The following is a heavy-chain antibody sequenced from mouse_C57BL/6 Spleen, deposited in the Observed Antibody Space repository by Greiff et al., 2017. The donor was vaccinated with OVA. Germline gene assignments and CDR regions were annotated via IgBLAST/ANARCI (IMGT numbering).Heavy chain of an antibody. CDR3: ARARYCNRWFAY. CDR1: GYTFTSYW. J-gene: IGHJ3*01. V-gene: IGHV1-53*01. D-gene: IGHD2-1*01. CDR2: INPSNGGT. Sequence: VKLQQPGTELVKPGASVKLSCKASGYTFTSYWMHWVKQRPGQGLEWIGNINPSNGGTKYNEKFKSKATLTVDKSSSTAYMQLSSLTSEDSAVYYCARARYCNRWFAYWGQGTLVTVSA.